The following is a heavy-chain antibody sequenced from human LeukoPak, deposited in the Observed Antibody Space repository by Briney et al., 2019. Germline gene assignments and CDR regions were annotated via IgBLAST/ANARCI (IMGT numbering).Heavy chain of an antibody. J-gene: IGHJ6*02. CDR3: ASRYSGYPGYYYYGMDV. V-gene: IGHV1-69*04. Sequence: ASVKVSCKASGGTFSSYAISWVRQAPGQGLEWMGRIIPIFGIANYAQKFQGRVTITADKSTSTAYMELSSLRSEDTAVYYCASRYSGYPGYYYYGMDVWGQGTTVTVSS. CDR2: IIPIFGIA. D-gene: IGHD5-12*01. CDR1: GGTFSSYA.